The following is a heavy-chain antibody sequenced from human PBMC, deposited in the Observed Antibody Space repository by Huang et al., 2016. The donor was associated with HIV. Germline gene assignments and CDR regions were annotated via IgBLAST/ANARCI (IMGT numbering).Heavy chain of an antibody. CDR3: AHRQTYDFWSGSFDS. Sequence: QITLKESGPTLVKPTQTLPLTCTFSGFSITTDGAGVGWIRQPPGKALEWLELIFWDDDKRYCPSLKNRLSITKDTSKDQVVLTMTNMDPVDTATYFCAHRQTYDFWSGSFDSWGQGTLVTVSS. CDR1: GFSITTDGAG. V-gene: IGHV2-5*02. J-gene: IGHJ4*02. D-gene: IGHD3-3*01. CDR2: IFWDDDK.